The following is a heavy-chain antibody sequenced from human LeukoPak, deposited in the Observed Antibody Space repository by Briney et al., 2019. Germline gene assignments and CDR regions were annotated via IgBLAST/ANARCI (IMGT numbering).Heavy chain of an antibody. D-gene: IGHD2-15*01. CDR3: ARDRRYCSGGSCYSNYYYYGMDV. CDR1: GFTFSDYY. CDR2: ISSSGSTI. J-gene: IGHJ6*02. Sequence: GGSLRLSCAASGFTFSDYYMSWIRQAPGKGLEWVSYISSSGSTIYYADSVKGRFTISRDNAKNSLYLQMNSLRAEDTAVYYCARDRRYCSGGSCYSNYYYYGMDVRGQGTTVTVSS. V-gene: IGHV3-11*01.